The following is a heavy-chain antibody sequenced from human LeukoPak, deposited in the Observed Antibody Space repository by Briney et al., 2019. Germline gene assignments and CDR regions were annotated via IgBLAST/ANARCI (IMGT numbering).Heavy chain of an antibody. Sequence: GGSLRLSCAVSGFTFSTHSMNWVRQAPGKGLEWVPYIISSSNTIYYADSVKGRFTISRDNSKNTLYLQMHSVSPEDTAVVYCARVGRVSIYPSYMDVWGKGTTVTVSS. CDR3: ARVGRVSIYPSYMDV. V-gene: IGHV3-48*01. CDR1: GFTFSTHS. CDR2: IISSSNTI. D-gene: IGHD6-6*01. J-gene: IGHJ6*03.